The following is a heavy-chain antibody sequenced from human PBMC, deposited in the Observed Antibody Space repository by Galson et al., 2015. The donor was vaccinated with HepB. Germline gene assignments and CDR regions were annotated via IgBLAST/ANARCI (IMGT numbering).Heavy chain of an antibody. Sequence: SLRLSCAASGFTFSSNAMSWVRQAPGKGLEWVSAISGGGGSTYYADSVKGRFTISRDNSKNTLYLQMNSLRAEDTALYYCAKGVGSVVRGVITSYYYGMDVWGQGTAVTVSS. D-gene: IGHD3-10*01. V-gene: IGHV3-23*01. J-gene: IGHJ6*02. CDR2: ISGGGGST. CDR1: GFTFSSNA. CDR3: AKGVGSVVRGVITSYYYGMDV.